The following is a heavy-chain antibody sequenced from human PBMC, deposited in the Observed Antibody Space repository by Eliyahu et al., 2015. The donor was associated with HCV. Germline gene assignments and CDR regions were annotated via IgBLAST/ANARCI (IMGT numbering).Heavy chain of an antibody. Sequence: EVQLVESGGGLVQPGGSLRLSCAASGLTVSSNYMNWVRQAPGKGLEWVSVLYSGGSTYYADPVKGRFTISRDNSKNTLYLQMNFLRAEDTAVYYCARDDHYSYYMDVWGKGTTVTVSS. D-gene: IGHD2-21*01. V-gene: IGHV3-66*01. CDR2: LYSGGST. CDR3: ARDDHYSYYMDV. CDR1: GLTVSSNY. J-gene: IGHJ6*03.